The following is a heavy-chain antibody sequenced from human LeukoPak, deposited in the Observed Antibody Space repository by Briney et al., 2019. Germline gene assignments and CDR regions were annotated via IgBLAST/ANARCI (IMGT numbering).Heavy chain of an antibody. CDR3: AGDADTINWFFF. J-gene: IGHJ5*01. V-gene: IGHV4-30-4*07. D-gene: IGHD3-16*01. CDR1: GGSISSGGYS. Sequence: SETLSLTCTVSGGSISSGGYSWSWIRQPLRKGLEWIGYIYYSGSTYYNPSLKSRVTISVDTSKNQFSLKLSSVTAADTAVYYCAGDADTINWFFFWGQGTLVTVSS. CDR2: IYYSGST.